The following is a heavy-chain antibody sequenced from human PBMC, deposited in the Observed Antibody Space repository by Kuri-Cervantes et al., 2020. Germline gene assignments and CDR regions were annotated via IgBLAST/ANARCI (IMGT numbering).Heavy chain of an antibody. J-gene: IGHJ3*02. CDR2: IYPGDSDT. V-gene: IGHV5-51*01. CDR3: ARTSGSYLGDFDI. D-gene: IGHD1-26*01. Sequence: GGSLRLSCKDSGYNFTTYWIGWVRQLPGKGLEWMGIIYPGDSDTRYSPSFQGQVTISADKSISTAYLQWSSLKASDSAMYYCARTSGSYLGDFDIWGQGKMVT. CDR1: GYNFTTYW.